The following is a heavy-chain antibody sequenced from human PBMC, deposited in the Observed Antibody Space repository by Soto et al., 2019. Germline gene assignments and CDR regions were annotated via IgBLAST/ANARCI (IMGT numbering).Heavy chain of an antibody. V-gene: IGHV1-3*01. D-gene: IGHD5-12*01. CDR1: GYTFTSYS. CDR2: INAGNGNT. J-gene: IGHJ6*02. CDR3: AREEEYSGYDFSCMDV. Sequence: VASVKVSCKASGYTFTSYSMHWVRQAPGQRLEWMGWINAGNGNTKYSQKFQGRVTITRDTSASTAYMELSSLRSEDTAVYYCAREEEYSGYDFSCMDVWGQGTTVTVSS.